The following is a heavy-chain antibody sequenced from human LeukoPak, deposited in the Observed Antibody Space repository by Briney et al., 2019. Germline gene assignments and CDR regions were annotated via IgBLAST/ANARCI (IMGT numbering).Heavy chain of an antibody. V-gene: IGHV4-30-2*01. CDR1: GGSISSGGYS. CDR2: IYHSGST. D-gene: IGHD3-10*01. Sequence: TLSLTCAVSGGSISSGGYSWSWIRQPPGKGLEWIGYIYHSGSTYYNPSLKSRVTISVDRSKNQFSLKLSSVTAADTAVYYCARSYYFDYWGQGTLVTVSS. CDR3: ARSYYFDY. J-gene: IGHJ4*02.